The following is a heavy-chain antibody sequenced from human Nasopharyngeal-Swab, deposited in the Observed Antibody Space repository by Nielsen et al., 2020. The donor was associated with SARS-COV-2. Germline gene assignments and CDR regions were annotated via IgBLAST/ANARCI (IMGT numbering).Heavy chain of an antibody. J-gene: IGHJ4*02. V-gene: IGHV3-73*01. CDR2: IRSKGNNYAT. CDR3: TRCGGGCYSGRDY. CDR1: GFTFSDSA. D-gene: IGHD2-15*01. Sequence: GGSLRLSCAASGFTFSDSAIHWVRQASGEGLAWVARIRSKGNNYATAYSASVTGRFIIFRDDPTNTAYLQMNSLKTEDTAMYYCTRCGGGCYSGRDYWGQGTLVTVSS.